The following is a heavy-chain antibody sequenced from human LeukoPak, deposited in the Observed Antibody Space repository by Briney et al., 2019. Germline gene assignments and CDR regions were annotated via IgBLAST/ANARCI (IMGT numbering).Heavy chain of an antibody. CDR3: ASSLGTIDY. V-gene: IGHV3-7*01. J-gene: IGHJ4*02. D-gene: IGHD7-27*01. CDR1: GFTFSSYW. CDR2: IKQDGSEK. Sequence: GGSLRLSCAASGFTFSSYWMSWVRQAPGKGLEWVANIKQDGSEKHYVDSVKGRFTISRDNAKNSLYLQMNSLSAEDTAVYYCASSLGTIDYWGQGTLVTVSA.